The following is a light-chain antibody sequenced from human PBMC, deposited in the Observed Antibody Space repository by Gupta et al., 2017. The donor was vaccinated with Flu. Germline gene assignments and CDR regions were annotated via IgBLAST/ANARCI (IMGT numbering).Light chain of an antibody. CDR2: AAS. CDR3: QKYKTAPKT. V-gene: IGKV1-27*01. Sequence: DIQMTQSPSSLSASVRDRVTITCRASQGISNYLAWYQQKPGKSPKLLIYAASTSRSPVRSRFSGSGTGTDFTISISSLQPADVATYYCQKYKTAPKTFGQGTKVEIK. J-gene: IGKJ1*01. CDR1: QGISNY.